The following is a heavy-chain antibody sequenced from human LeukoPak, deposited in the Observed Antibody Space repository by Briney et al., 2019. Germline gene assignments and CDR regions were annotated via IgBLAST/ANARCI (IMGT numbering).Heavy chain of an antibody. CDR2: INSDGSST. Sequence: GGSLRLSCAASGFTFSSYWMHWVRQAPGKGLVWVSRINSDGSSTSYADSVKGRFTISRDNAKNTMYLQMNSLRAEDTAVYYCARVSSGWYELAYFDYWGQGTLVTVSS. D-gene: IGHD6-19*01. CDR1: GFTFSSYW. V-gene: IGHV3-74*01. J-gene: IGHJ4*02. CDR3: ARVSSGWYELAYFDY.